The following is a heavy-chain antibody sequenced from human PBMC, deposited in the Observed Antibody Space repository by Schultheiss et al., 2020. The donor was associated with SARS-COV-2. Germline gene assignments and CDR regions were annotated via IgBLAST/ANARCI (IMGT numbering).Heavy chain of an antibody. V-gene: IGHV1-8*01. D-gene: IGHD4-23*01. J-gene: IGHJ4*02. CDR1: GYTFTSYD. CDR3: ARDLSGNSDVDY. Sequence: ASVKVSCKASGYTFTSYDINWVRQATGQGLEWMGWMNPNSGNTGYAQKFQGRVTMTRNTSISTAYMELSSLRSEDTAVYYCARDLSGNSDVDYWGQGTLVTVSS. CDR2: MNPNSGNT.